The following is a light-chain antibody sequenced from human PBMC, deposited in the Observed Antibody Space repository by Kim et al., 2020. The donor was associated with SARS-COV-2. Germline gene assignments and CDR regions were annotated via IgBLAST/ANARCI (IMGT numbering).Light chain of an antibody. CDR2: KVS. CDR3: MQGTHWPRT. CDR1: QSLVHSDGNTY. J-gene: IGKJ1*01. Sequence: DVVMTQSPLSLPVTLGQPASISCRSSQSLVHSDGNTYLNWFRQRPGQSPRRLFYKVSNRDSGVPDRFSGSGSGTDFTLKISRVEAEDVGVCYCMQGTHWPRTFGEGTKVDIK. V-gene: IGKV2-30*02.